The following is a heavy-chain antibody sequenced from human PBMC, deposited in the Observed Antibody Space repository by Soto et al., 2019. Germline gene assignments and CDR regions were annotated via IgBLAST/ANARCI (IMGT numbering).Heavy chain of an antibody. V-gene: IGHV5-51*01. CDR1: GYSFTSYW. D-gene: IGHD6-25*01. Sequence: GESLKISCKGSGYSFTSYWIGWVRQMPGKGLEWMGIIYPGDSDTRYSPSFQGQVTISADKSISTAYLQWSSLKASDTAMYYCARGTADTYYYYGMDVWGQGTTVTVSS. J-gene: IGHJ6*02. CDR3: ARGTADTYYYYGMDV. CDR2: IYPGDSDT.